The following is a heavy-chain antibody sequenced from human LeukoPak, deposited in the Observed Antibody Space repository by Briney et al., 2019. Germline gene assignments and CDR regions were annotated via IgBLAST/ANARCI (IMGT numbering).Heavy chain of an antibody. Sequence: SETLSLTCTVSGGSISSSSYYWGWIRQPPGKGLEWIGSIYYSGSTYYNPSLKSRVTISVDTSKNQFSLKLSSVTAADTAVDDCARHHSYGDYVSSWGQGKLVSASP. J-gene: IGHJ1*01. D-gene: IGHD4-17*01. CDR3: ARHHSYGDYVSS. CDR2: IYYSGST. CDR1: GGSISSSSYY. V-gene: IGHV4-39*01.